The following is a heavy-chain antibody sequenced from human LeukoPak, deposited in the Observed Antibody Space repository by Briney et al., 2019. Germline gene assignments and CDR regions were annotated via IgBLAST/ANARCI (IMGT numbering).Heavy chain of an antibody. CDR1: GYTFTSYY. CDR2: INPSGGST. CDR3: ARDPLIATRGWFDP. V-gene: IGHV1-46*01. D-gene: IGHD6-13*01. Sequence: ASVKVSCKASGYTFTSYYMHWVRQAPGQGLEWMGIINPSGGSTSYAQKFQGRVTMTRDMSTSTAYMELRSLRSDDTAVYYCARDPLIATRGWFDPWGQGTLVTVSS. J-gene: IGHJ5*02.